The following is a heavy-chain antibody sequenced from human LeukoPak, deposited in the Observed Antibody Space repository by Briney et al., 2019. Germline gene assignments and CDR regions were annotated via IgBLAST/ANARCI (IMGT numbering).Heavy chain of an antibody. V-gene: IGHV4-39*01. CDR1: GGSISSSDHY. Sequence: SQTLSLTCPVSGGSISSSDHYWAWIHRPRGKTLEWIGNIFSDGSTYYNPSLKSRVTISVDTSKNQFSLKLTSVTAADTAVYYCARQGFDPWGQGTLATVSS. CDR2: IFSDGST. J-gene: IGHJ5*02. CDR3: ARQGFDP.